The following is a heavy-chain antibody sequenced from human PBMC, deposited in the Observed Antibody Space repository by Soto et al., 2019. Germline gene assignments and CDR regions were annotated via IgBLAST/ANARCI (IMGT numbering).Heavy chain of an antibody. CDR1: ELTFSSYS. CDR2: IYYAGTT. Sequence: VSPGLSCAASELTFSSYSMNWVRQPPGKGLEWIGYIYYAGTTTYNPSLQSRVSISLDTSKNEVSLKLTSVTAADTAVYYCARQAVQQQLVRGWFDPWGQGTLVTVSS. CDR3: ARQAVQQQLVRGWFDP. V-gene: IGHV4-59*08. D-gene: IGHD6-13*01. J-gene: IGHJ5*02.